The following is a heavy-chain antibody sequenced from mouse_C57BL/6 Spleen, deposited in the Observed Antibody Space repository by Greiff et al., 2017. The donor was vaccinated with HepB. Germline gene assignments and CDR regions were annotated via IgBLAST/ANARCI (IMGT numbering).Heavy chain of an antibody. V-gene: IGHV1-18*01. CDR1: GYTFTDYN. CDR2: INPNNGGT. J-gene: IGHJ4*01. D-gene: IGHD1-1*01. CDR3: ARVRLITTVVAPMDY. Sequence: VQLQQSGPELVKPGASVKIPCKASGYTFTDYNMDWVKQSHGKSLEWIGDINPNNGGTIYNQKFKGKATLTVDKSSSTAYMELRSLTSEDTAVYYCARVRLITTVVAPMDYWGQGTSVTVSS.